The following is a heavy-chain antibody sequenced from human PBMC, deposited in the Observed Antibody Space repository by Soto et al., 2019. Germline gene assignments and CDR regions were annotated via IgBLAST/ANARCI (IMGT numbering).Heavy chain of an antibody. CDR1: GGSFSGYY. V-gene: IGHV4-34*01. Sequence: QVQLQQWGAGLLKPSETLSLTCAVYGGSFSGYYWSWIRQPPGKGLEWIGEINHSGSTNYNPSLKIRDTLSVDTSKHQFSLKLSSVTAADTAVYYCARSRAYYYYGMDVWGQGTTVTVSS. CDR2: INHSGST. CDR3: ARSRAYYYYGMDV. J-gene: IGHJ6*02.